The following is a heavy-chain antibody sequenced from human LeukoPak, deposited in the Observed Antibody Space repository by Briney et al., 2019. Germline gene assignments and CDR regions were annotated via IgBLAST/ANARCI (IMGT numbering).Heavy chain of an antibody. CDR1: GFTFSSYA. V-gene: IGHV3-23*01. CDR3: AKGGGNGAFDP. J-gene: IGHJ5*02. CDR2: IRGSADSI. D-gene: IGHD4-23*01. Sequence: PGGSLRLSCATSGFTFSSYAMSWVRQAPGKGLECVSHIRGSADSIYYSDSVKGRFTISRDNSRNTLYLQMNSLRAEDTAVYYCAKGGGNGAFDPWGQGTLVTVSS.